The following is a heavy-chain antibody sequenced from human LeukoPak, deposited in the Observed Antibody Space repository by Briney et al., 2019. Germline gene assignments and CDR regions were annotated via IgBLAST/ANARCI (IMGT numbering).Heavy chain of an antibody. Sequence: ASVKVSCKASGYTFTSYAMHWVRQAPGQRLEWMGWINAGNGNTKYSQKFQGRVTITRDTSASAAYMELSSLRSEDTAVYYCARNGGSYRFDYWGQGTLVTVSS. CDR2: INAGNGNT. CDR1: GYTFTSYA. D-gene: IGHD1-26*01. CDR3: ARNGGSYRFDY. V-gene: IGHV1-3*01. J-gene: IGHJ4*02.